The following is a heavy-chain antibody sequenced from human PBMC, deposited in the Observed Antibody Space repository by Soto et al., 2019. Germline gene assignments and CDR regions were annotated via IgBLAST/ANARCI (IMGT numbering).Heavy chain of an antibody. D-gene: IGHD2-2*01. Sequence: GASVKVSCKASGYTFTGYYMHWVRQAPGQGLEWMGWINPNSGGTNYAQKFQGWVTMTRDTSISTAYMELSRLRSDDTAVYYCAREPVVPAAPTKKYYYGMDVWGQGTTVTVSS. CDR1: GYTFTGYY. CDR2: INPNSGGT. J-gene: IGHJ6*02. V-gene: IGHV1-2*04. CDR3: AREPVVPAAPTKKYYYGMDV.